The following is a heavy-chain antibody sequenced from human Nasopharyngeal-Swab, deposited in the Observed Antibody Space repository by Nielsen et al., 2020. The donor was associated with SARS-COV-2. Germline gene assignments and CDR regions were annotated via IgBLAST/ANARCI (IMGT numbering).Heavy chain of an antibody. CDR2: ISAYNGNT. Sequence: ASVKVSCKASGYTFTSYGISRARQAPGQGLEWMGWISAYNGNTNYAQKLQGRVTMTTDTSTSTAYMELRSLRSDDTAVYYCARDLGYCSGGSCSIDYWGQGTLVTVSS. V-gene: IGHV1-18*01. CDR3: ARDLGYCSGGSCSIDY. D-gene: IGHD2-15*01. CDR1: GYTFTSYG. J-gene: IGHJ4*02.